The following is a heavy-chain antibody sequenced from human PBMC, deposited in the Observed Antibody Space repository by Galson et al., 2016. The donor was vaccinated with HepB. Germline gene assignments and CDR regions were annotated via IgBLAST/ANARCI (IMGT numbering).Heavy chain of an antibody. CDR1: GGSFTSSY. CDR2: INHTGNT. D-gene: IGHD4-17*01. CDR3: ARRLRLRQHFDY. Sequence: SETLSLTCAVYGGSFTSSYWSWIRQPPGKGLECIGEINHTGNTNYNPSLKSRVTISVDTSKNQFSLKLTSVTAADTAVYYCARRLRLRQHFDYWSQGTLVTISS. J-gene: IGHJ4*02. V-gene: IGHV4-34*01.